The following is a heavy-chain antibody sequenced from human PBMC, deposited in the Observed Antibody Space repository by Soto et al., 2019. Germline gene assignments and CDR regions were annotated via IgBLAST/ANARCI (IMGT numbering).Heavy chain of an antibody. J-gene: IGHJ4*02. CDR1: GYTFTTYG. CDR2: MDPNSGNT. D-gene: IGHD6-19*01. CDR3: ARERSSGWLDY. Sequence: ASVKVSCKASGYTFTTYGISWVRQAPGQGLEWMGWMDPNSGNTGYAQKFQGRVTMTRNTSISTAYMELSSLRSEDTAVYYCARERSSGWLDYWGQGTVVTVSS. V-gene: IGHV1-8*02.